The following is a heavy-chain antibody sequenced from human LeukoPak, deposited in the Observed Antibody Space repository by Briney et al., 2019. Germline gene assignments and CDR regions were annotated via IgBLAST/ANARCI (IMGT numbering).Heavy chain of an antibody. D-gene: IGHD6-6*01. J-gene: IGHJ4*02. CDR3: AKGSGSSRPYYFDY. V-gene: IGHV3-23*01. CDR2: MSGSGDST. Sequence: GGSLRLSCTASGFTLSSYAMSWVRQAPGKGLEWVSAMSGSGDSTYYADSVKGRFTISRDNSKNTLYLQMNSLRAEDTAVYYCAKGSGSSRPYYFDYWGQGTLVTVSS. CDR1: GFTLSSYA.